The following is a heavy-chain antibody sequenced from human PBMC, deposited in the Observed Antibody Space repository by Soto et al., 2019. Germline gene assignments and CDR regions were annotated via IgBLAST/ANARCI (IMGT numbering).Heavy chain of an antibody. CDR2: IITIFGTA. V-gene: IGHV1-69*01. CDR3: ARLQRSYYYDSSGYYWDY. CDR1: GGTFSSYA. D-gene: IGHD3-22*01. Sequence: QVQLVQSGAEVKKPGSSVKVSCKASGGTFSSYAISWVRQAPGQGLEWMGGIITIFGTANYAQKFQGRVTITADESTSTAYMELSSLRSEDTAVYYCARLQRSYYYDSSGYYWDYWGQGTLVTVSS. J-gene: IGHJ4*02.